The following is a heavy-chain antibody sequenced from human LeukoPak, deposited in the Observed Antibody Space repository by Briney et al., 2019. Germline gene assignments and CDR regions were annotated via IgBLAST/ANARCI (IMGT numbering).Heavy chain of an antibody. J-gene: IGHJ4*02. CDR1: GFTFSSYA. D-gene: IGHD3-10*01. V-gene: IGHV3-23*01. CDR3: AKWQYYGSGDDY. Sequence: GGSVRLSCAASGFTFSSYAMSWVRQAPGKGLEWVSAISGSGGSTYYADSVEGRFTISRDNSKNTLFLQMNSLRAEDTAIYYCAKWQYYGSGDDYWGQGTLVNVSS. CDR2: ISGSGGST.